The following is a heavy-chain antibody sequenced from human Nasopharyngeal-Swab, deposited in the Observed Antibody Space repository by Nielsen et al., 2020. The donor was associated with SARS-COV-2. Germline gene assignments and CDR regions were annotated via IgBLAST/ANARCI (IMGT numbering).Heavy chain of an antibody. J-gene: IGHJ6*02. CDR3: AKDGVRLNGIDV. CDR2: SSYGENNE. Sequence: GESLKISCVASGFSFSSYGMHWVRQAPGKGLEWVAVSSYGENNEYYGDSVKGRFTISRDNSKNTLYLQMNSLRAEDTAEYFCAKDGVRLNGIDVWGQGTTVTVSS. V-gene: IGHV3-30*18. CDR1: GFSFSSYG. D-gene: IGHD3-16*01.